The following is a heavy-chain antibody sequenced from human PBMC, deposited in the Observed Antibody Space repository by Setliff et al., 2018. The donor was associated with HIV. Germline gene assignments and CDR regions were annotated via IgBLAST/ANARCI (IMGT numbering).Heavy chain of an antibody. CDR2: VYHTVST. J-gene: IGHJ4*02. CDR1: GYSMSSGYY. D-gene: IGHD2-2*01. CDR3: ARHAAGPDGPFDY. V-gene: IGHV4-38-2*01. Sequence: SETLSLTCGVSGYSMSSGYYWGWIRQPPGKGLEWIGNVYHTVSTYYKPSLKRRVTISVDTSKNQFSLKLSSVISADTAVYYCARHAAGPDGPFDYWGQGTLVTVSS.